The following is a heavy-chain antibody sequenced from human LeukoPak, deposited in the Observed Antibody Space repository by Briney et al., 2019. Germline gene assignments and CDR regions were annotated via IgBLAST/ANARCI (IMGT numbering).Heavy chain of an antibody. CDR3: AQTITGYSSSWYQHFQH. D-gene: IGHD6-13*01. V-gene: IGHV3-23*01. Sequence: PGGSLRLSCAASGFTFTSYAMSWVRQTPGKGLEWVSAISAGGGSTYHSDSVKGRFTISRDNSKNTLYLQMNSLRAEDTAVYYCAQTITGYSSSWYQHFQHWGQGTLVTVSS. J-gene: IGHJ1*01. CDR2: ISAGGGST. CDR1: GFTFTSYA.